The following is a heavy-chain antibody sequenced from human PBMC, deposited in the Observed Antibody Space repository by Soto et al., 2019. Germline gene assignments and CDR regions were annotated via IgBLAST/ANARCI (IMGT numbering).Heavy chain of an antibody. J-gene: IGHJ4*02. CDR1: GGSISSSHYF. Sequence: KPSETLSLTCTVSGGSISSSHYFWDWIRQPPGKGLEWIGSIYYSGSTYYNPSLKSRVTISVDTSNNQFSLRLSSVTATDTAVYYCARAGYSSGHQFDYWGQGTLVTAPQ. CDR3: ARAGYSSGHQFDY. V-gene: IGHV4-39*01. D-gene: IGHD5-18*01. CDR2: IYYSGST.